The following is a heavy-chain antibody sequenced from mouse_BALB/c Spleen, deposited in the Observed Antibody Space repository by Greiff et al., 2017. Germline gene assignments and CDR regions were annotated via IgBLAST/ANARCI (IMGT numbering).Heavy chain of an antibody. Sequence: QVQLQQSGPQLVRPGASVKISCKASGYSFTSYWMHWVKQRPGQGLEWIGMIDPSDSETRLNQKFKDKATLTVDKSSSTAYMQLSSPTSEDSAVYYCARGDDYDRMDYWGQGTSVTVSS. D-gene: IGHD2-4*01. CDR2: IDPSDSET. J-gene: IGHJ4*01. CDR3: ARGDDYDRMDY. V-gene: IGHV1S127*01. CDR1: GYSFTSYW.